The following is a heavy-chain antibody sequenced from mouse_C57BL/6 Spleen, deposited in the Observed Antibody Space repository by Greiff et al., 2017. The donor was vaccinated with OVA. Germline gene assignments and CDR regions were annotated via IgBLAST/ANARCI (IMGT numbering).Heavy chain of an antibody. CDR2: IYPGSGNT. CDR3: ARSAGYYYGSSYWYFDV. Sequence: VQLQQSGAELVRPGASVKLSCKASGYTFTDYYINWVKQRPGQGLEWIARIYPGSGNTYYNEKFKGKATLTAEKSSSTAYMQLSSLTSEDSAVYFCARSAGYYYGSSYWYFDVWGTGTTVTVSS. CDR1: GYTFTDYY. D-gene: IGHD1-1*01. V-gene: IGHV1-76*01. J-gene: IGHJ1*03.